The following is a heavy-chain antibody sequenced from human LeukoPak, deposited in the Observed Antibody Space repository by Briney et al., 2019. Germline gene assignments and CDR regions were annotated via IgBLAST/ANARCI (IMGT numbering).Heavy chain of an antibody. CDR1: GGSFSGYY. Sequence: SETLSLTCAVYGGSFSGYYWSWIRQPPGKGLEWIGEINHSGSTNYNPSLKSRVTISVDTSKNQFSLILNSVTDADTALYYCAREAKGSNVFYYYMDVWGKGTTVTVSS. V-gene: IGHV4-34*01. CDR2: INHSGST. J-gene: IGHJ6*03. CDR3: AREAKGSNVFYYYMDV. D-gene: IGHD3-16*01.